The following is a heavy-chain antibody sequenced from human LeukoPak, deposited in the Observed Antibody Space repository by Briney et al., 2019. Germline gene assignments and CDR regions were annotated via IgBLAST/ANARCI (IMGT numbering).Heavy chain of an antibody. V-gene: IGHV4-59*08. CDR1: GGSISSYY. Sequence: SETLSLTCTVSGGSISSYYWSWIRQPPGKGLEWIGYIYYSGSTNYNPSLKSRVTISVDTSKNQFSLKMNSVTAADTAVYFCAGLPPRTDVVVVPPGTSPPGYWGQGTLVTVSS. D-gene: IGHD2-2*01. J-gene: IGHJ4*02. CDR3: AGLPPRTDVVVVPPGTSPPGY. CDR2: IYYSGST.